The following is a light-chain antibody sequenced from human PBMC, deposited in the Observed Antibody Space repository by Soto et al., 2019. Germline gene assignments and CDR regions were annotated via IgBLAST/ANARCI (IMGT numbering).Light chain of an antibody. J-gene: IGKJ4*01. CDR2: DAS. CDR3: HQYNSYSPT. Sequence: DIQMAQSPSTLSASVGDRVTITCRASQSVTSWLAWYQQKPGKAPKLLIYDASSLESGVPSRFSGRGSATEFTLTISSLQPDDFATYYCHQYNSYSPTFGGGTKVDIK. V-gene: IGKV1-5*01. CDR1: QSVTSW.